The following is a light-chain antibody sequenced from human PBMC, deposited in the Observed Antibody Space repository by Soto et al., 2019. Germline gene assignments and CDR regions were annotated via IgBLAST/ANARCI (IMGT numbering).Light chain of an antibody. CDR3: XXYNSYPRT. CDR2: KAS. Sequence: DIQMTQSPSTLSASVGDRVTITCRASQSISSWLAWYQQKPGKAPKLLIYKASSLESGVPSRFSGSGSGNXXXLXXXXLQPXDFAXXXXXXYNSYPRTFGQGTKVEIK. CDR1: QSISSW. J-gene: IGKJ1*01. V-gene: IGKV1-5*03.